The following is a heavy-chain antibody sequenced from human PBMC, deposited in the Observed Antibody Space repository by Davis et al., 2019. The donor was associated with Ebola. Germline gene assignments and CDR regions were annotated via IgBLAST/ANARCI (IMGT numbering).Heavy chain of an antibody. CDR3: ARALGGVGAFDV. J-gene: IGHJ3*01. V-gene: IGHV5-51*01. CDR1: GYRFTDYW. Sequence: GESLKISCQVYGYRFTDYWIGWVRQMPGKGLEWMALIYPGDSETRYSPSFQGLITISADKSINTAHLQWSSLKASDTAIYYCARALGGVGAFDVWGPGTMVTVSS. D-gene: IGHD3-16*01. CDR2: IYPGDSET.